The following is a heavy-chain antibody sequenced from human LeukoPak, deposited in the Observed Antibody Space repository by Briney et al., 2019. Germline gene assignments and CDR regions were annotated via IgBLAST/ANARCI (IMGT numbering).Heavy chain of an antibody. Sequence: PSETLSLTCTVSGGSISSSSYYWGWIRQPPGKGLEWIGSIYYSGSTYYNPSLKSRVTISVDTSKNQFSLKLSSLTAADTAVYYCASGGNVRYYYYYMDVWGKGTTVTVSS. CDR3: ASGGNVRYYYYYMDV. J-gene: IGHJ6*03. D-gene: IGHD4-23*01. V-gene: IGHV4-39*01. CDR2: IYYSGST. CDR1: GGSISSSSYY.